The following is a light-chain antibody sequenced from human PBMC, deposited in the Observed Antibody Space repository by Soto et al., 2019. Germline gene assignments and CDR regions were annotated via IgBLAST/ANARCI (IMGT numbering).Light chain of an antibody. Sequence: QSALTQPASVSGSPGQSITISCTGTSSDVGTYNFVSWYQQHPGKAPKLMIYEVSSRPSGVSNRFSGSKSGNTASLTISGLQAEDEVDYYCSSYSSTSTPWVFGGGTKVTVL. CDR3: SSYSSTSTPWV. CDR2: EVS. J-gene: IGLJ3*02. V-gene: IGLV2-14*01. CDR1: SSDVGTYNF.